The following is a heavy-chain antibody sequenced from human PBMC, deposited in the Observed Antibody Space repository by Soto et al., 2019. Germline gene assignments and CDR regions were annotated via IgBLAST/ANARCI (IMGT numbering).Heavy chain of an antibody. V-gene: IGHV3-23*01. CDR2: LSSSGGST. CDR3: ANRDGYNYGAFDY. J-gene: IGHJ4*02. D-gene: IGHD5-12*01. CDR1: GFTFSSYA. Sequence: GGSLRLSCAASGFTFSSYAMSWVRQAPGKGLEWVSSLSSSGGSTYYADSVKGRFTISRDNSKNTLYLQMNSLRAEDTAVYYCANRDGYNYGAFDYWGQGTLVTVSS.